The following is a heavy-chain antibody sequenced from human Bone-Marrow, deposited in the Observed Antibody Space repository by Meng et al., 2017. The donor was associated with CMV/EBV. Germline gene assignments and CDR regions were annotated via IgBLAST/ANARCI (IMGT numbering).Heavy chain of an antibody. CDR3: ARDWFGDGSGSPPLYYFDY. Sequence: ASVKVSCKASGYTFTGYYMHWVRQAPGQGLEWMGWINPNSGGTNYAQKFQGRVTMTRNTSISTAYMELSSLRSEDTAVYYCARDWFGDGSGSPPLYYFDYWGQGTLVTVSS. J-gene: IGHJ4*02. CDR1: GYTFTGYY. D-gene: IGHD3-10*01. V-gene: IGHV1-2*02. CDR2: INPNSGGT.